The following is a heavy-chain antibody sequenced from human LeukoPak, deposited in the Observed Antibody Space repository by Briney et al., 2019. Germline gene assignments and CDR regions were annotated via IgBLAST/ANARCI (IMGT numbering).Heavy chain of an antibody. V-gene: IGHV3-30*02. Sequence: VGSLRLSCAPSGFTFSSYGMHWVCQAPGKGLEWVAFIRYDGSNKYYADSVKGRFTISRDNSKNTLYLHVNSLRPEDTAVYYCAKFIAAPFYFDYWGQGTLVTVSS. D-gene: IGHD6-13*01. J-gene: IGHJ4*02. CDR1: GFTFSSYG. CDR3: AKFIAAPFYFDY. CDR2: IRYDGSNK.